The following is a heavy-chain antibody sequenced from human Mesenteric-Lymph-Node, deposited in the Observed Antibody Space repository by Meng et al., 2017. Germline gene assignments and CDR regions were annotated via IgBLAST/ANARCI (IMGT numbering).Heavy chain of an antibody. D-gene: IGHD1-26*01. V-gene: IGHV4-4*07. J-gene: IGHJ4*02. CDR2: VYSGGSN. Sequence: GSLRLSCTVPDGSIIKYYWSWIRQPAGKGLEWIGRVYSGGSNNYDPSLSSRVTMSADTSKNQFSLKLSSVTAADTAVYYCASGSGSYYYWGQGKLVNVAS. CDR1: DGSIIKYY. CDR3: ASGSGSYYY.